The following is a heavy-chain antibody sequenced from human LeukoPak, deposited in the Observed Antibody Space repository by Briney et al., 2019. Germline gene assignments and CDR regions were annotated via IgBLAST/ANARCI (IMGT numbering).Heavy chain of an antibody. Sequence: PGGSLRLSCAASGFTFSSYGMHWVRQAPGKGLEWVAFIRYDGGNKYYADSVKGRFTISRDNSKNTVYLLMNSLRTEDTAVYYCGRSRRINASLYYYMDVWGKGTTVTVSS. D-gene: IGHD2-15*01. V-gene: IGHV3-30*02. CDR1: GFTFSSYG. CDR3: GRSRRINASLYYYMDV. J-gene: IGHJ6*03. CDR2: IRYDGGNK.